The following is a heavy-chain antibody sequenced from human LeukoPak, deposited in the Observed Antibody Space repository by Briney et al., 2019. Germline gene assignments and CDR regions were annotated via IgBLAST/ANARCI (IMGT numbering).Heavy chain of an antibody. J-gene: IGHJ4*02. CDR2: IYYSGST. CDR1: GGSISSYY. Sequence: SETLSLTCTVSGGSISSYYWSWIRQPPGKGLEWIGYIYYSGSTNYNPSLKSRVTMSIDTSKNQFSLKLSSVTAADTAVYYCARERRPTYYDFWSGYYIWGQGTLVTVSS. CDR3: ARERRPTYYDFWSGYYI. D-gene: IGHD3-3*01. V-gene: IGHV4-59*12.